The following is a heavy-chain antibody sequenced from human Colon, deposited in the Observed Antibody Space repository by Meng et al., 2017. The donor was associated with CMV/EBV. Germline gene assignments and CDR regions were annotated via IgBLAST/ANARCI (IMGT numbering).Heavy chain of an antibody. Sequence: SGPTLVKPTQTLTLTCTFSGFSLSTSGVGVGWIRQPPGKALEWLALIYWNDDKRYSPSLKSRLTITKDTSKNQVVLTMTNMDPVDTATYYCARYVWGSYPFDPWGQGTLVTVSS. CDR3: ARYVWGSYPFDP. D-gene: IGHD3-16*02. CDR1: GFSLSTSGVG. J-gene: IGHJ5*02. CDR2: IYWNDDK. V-gene: IGHV2-5*01.